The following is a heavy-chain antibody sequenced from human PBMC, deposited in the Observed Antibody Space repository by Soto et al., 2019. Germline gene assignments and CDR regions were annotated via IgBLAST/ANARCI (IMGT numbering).Heavy chain of an antibody. CDR1: GGSISSGDYY. Sequence: QVQLQESGPGLVKPSQTLSLTCTVSGGSISSGDYYWSWIRQPPGKGLEWIGYIYYSGSTYYNPSLNCRVTISSETSKNQFSLNMSSLTTADMAVYYHPREYLPACSPPDYWGQGTLVTVST. CDR3: PREYLPACSPPDY. CDR2: IYYSGST. J-gene: IGHJ4*02. D-gene: IGHD2-15*01. V-gene: IGHV4-30-4*01.